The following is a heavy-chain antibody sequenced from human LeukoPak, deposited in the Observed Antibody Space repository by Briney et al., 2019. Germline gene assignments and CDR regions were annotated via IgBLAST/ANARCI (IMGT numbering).Heavy chain of an antibody. CDR2: IRYDGSNK. CDR1: GFAFSSYG. V-gene: IGHV3-30*02. CDR3: AKDLYSSGRGDFDY. D-gene: IGHD6-19*01. J-gene: IGHJ4*02. Sequence: GGSLRLSCAASGFAFSSYGMHWVRQAPGKGLEWVAFIRYDGSNKYYADSVRGRFTISRNNSKNTLYLQMNSLRAEDTAVYYCAKDLYSSGRGDFDYWGQGTLVTVSS.